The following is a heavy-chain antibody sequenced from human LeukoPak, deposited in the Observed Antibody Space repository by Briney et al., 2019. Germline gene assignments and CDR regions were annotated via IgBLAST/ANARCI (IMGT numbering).Heavy chain of an antibody. CDR2: IYWDDDK. J-gene: IGHJ5*02. CDR3: AHRRTYYDFWSGYYNWFDP. D-gene: IGHD3-3*01. Sequence: SGPTLVNPTQTLTLTCTFSGFSLSTSGVGVGWIRQPPGKALEWLALIYWDDDKRYSPSLKSRLTIAKDTSKNQVVLTMTNMDPVDTATYYCAHRRTYYDFWSGYYNWFDPWGQGTLVTVSS. V-gene: IGHV2-5*02. CDR1: GFSLSTSGVG.